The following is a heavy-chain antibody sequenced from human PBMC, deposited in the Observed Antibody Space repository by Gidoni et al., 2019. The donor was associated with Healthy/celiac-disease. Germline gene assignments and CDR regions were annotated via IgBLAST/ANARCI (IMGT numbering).Heavy chain of an antibody. V-gene: IGHV3-9*01. CDR3: AKDMGSSGWYGGVDY. Sequence: EVQLVESGGGLVQPGRSLRLSCAASGFTFDDYAMHWVRQAPGKGLEWVSGISWNSGSIGYADSVKGRFTISRDNAKNSLYLQMNSLRAEDTALYYCAKDMGSSGWYGGVDYWGQGTLVTVSS. CDR1: GFTFDDYA. J-gene: IGHJ4*02. D-gene: IGHD6-19*01. CDR2: ISWNSGSI.